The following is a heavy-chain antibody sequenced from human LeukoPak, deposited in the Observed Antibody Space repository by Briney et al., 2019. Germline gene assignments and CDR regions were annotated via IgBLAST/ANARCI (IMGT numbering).Heavy chain of an antibody. D-gene: IGHD3-22*01. CDR1: GGSISSGGYY. Sequence: PSETLSLTCTVSGGSISSGGYYWSWIRQHPGKGLEWIGYIYYSGSTYYNPSLKSRVTISVDTSKNQFSLKLSSVTAADTAVYYCARGSPHYYDSSGYYEVFDYWGQGTLVTVSS. J-gene: IGHJ4*02. V-gene: IGHV4-31*03. CDR2: IYYSGST. CDR3: ARGSPHYYDSSGYYEVFDY.